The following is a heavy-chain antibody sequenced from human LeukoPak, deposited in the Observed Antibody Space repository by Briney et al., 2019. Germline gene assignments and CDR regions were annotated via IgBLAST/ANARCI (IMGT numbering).Heavy chain of an antibody. J-gene: IGHJ4*02. CDR3: ARGWYYDFWSGYSID. CDR1: GGSISSGGYY. CDR2: IYHSGST. D-gene: IGHD3-3*01. V-gene: IGHV4-30-2*01. Sequence: LQTLSLTCTVSGGSISSGGYYWSWIRQPPGKGLEWIGYIYHSGSTYYNPSLKSRVTISVDRSKNQFSLKLSSVTAADTAVYYCARGWYYDFWSGYSIDWGQGTLVTVSS.